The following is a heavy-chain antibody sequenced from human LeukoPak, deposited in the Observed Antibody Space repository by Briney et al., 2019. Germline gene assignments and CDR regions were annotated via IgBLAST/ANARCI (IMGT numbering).Heavy chain of an antibody. CDR3: AKDPAPYGDYSNFDY. V-gene: IGHV3-23*01. CDR2: ISGSGGST. Sequence: GGSLRLSCAASGFTFSSYAMSWVRQAPGKGLEWVSAISGSGGSTYYADSVKGRFTISRDNSKNTLYLQMNSLRAEETAVYYCAKDPAPYGDYSNFDYWGQGTLVTVSS. J-gene: IGHJ4*02. D-gene: IGHD4-17*01. CDR1: GFTFSSYA.